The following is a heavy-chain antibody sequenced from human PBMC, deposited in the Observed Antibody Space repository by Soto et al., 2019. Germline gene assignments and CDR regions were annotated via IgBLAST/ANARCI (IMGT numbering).Heavy chain of an antibody. Sequence: GGSLRLSCAASGFTFSSYGMHWVRQAPGKGLEWVAVIWYDGSNKYYADSVKGRFTISRDNSKNTLYLQMNSLRAEDTAVYYCARVGGSHYFDYWGQGTLVTVSS. D-gene: IGHD5-12*01. J-gene: IGHJ4*02. V-gene: IGHV3-33*01. CDR3: ARVGGSHYFDY. CDR1: GFTFSSYG. CDR2: IWYDGSNK.